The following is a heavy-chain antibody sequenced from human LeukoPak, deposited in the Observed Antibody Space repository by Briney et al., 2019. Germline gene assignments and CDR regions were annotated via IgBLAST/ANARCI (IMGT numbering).Heavy chain of an antibody. CDR1: GGSFSGYY. CDR3: ARVPRAPTASPFDY. D-gene: IGHD3-10*01. V-gene: IGHV4-34*01. J-gene: IGHJ4*02. Sequence: SETLSLTCAVYGGSFSGYYWSWIRQPPGKGLEWIGEINHSGSTNYNPSLKTRATISVDTSKHQFSLNLSSVTAADTAVYYCARVPRAPTASPFDYWGQGTLVTVSS. CDR2: INHSGST.